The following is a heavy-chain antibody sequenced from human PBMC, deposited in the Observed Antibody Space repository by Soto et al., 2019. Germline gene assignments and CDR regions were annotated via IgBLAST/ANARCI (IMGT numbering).Heavy chain of an antibody. D-gene: IGHD2-21*02. CDR1: GGTFSSYA. V-gene: IGHV1-69*13. CDR3: ARAVTDVGFDY. CDR2: IIPMFGTT. J-gene: IGHJ4*02. Sequence: ASVKVSCKASGGTFSSYAINWLRQAPGQRLEWMGGIIPMFGTTNYAQKFQGRVTITADESTSTAYMEVSSLRSEDTAVYYCARAVTDVGFDYWGQGTLVTVSS.